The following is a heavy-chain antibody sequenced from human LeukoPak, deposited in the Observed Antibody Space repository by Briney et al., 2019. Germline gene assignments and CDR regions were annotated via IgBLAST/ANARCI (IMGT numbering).Heavy chain of an antibody. V-gene: IGHV3-64D*06. CDR2: ICSGGGST. CDR3: VTDYYGSATEAFDI. D-gene: IGHD3-10*01. J-gene: IGHJ3*02. CDR1: GFAFSSYT. Sequence: AGTLSFTCSASGFAFSSYTMHGLPQAQGKVLEYISDICSGGGSTYYADSVKGRFTISRDNSKNTLYLQMSSLSAEDTAVYYCVTDYYGSATEAFDIWGQGTMVTVSS.